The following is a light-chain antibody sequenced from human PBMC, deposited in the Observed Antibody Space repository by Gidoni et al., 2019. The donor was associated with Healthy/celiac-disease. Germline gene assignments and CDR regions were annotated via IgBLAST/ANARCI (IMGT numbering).Light chain of an antibody. J-gene: IGKJ5*01. V-gene: IGKV3-11*01. CDR2: DAS. Sequence: EIVLTQSPATLSLSTGERATLSCRASQSVSSYLAWYQQKPGQAPRLLIYDASTRATGIPARFSGSGSGTDFTLTISSLEPEDFAVYYCQQRSNWPSITFGQGTRLEIK. CDR3: QQRSNWPSIT. CDR1: QSVSSY.